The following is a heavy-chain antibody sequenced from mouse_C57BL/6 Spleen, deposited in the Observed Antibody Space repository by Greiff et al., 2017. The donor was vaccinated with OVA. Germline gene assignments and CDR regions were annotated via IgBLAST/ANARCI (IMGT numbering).Heavy chain of an antibody. CDR2: INPSTGGT. V-gene: IGHV1-42*01. CDR3: ARGGAMDY. CDR1: GYSFTGYY. Sequence: VQLQQSGPELVKPGASVKISCKASGYSFTGYYMNWVKQSPEKSLEWIGEINPSTGGTTYNQKFKAKATLTVDKSSSTAYMQLKSLTSEDSAVYYCARGGAMDYWGQGTSVTVSS. J-gene: IGHJ4*01.